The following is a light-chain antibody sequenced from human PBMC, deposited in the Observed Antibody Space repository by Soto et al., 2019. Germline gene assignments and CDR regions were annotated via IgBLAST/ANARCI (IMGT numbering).Light chain of an antibody. Sequence: DIQLTHAPSFLSASVGDRVTITCRASQGISSSLAWYQQKPGEAPKLLIYAASTLQSGAPSRFSGSGSGTEFTLTISSLQPDDCATYYCQNYNSYSEACGQGNKGDIK. CDR3: QNYNSYSEA. V-gene: IGKV1-9*01. J-gene: IGKJ1*01. CDR1: QGISSS. CDR2: AAS.